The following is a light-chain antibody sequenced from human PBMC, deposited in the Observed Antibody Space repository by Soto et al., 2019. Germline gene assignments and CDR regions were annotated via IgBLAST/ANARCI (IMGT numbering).Light chain of an antibody. CDR3: QKYNNARALT. V-gene: IGKV1-27*01. CDR1: QGISNY. Sequence: DIQMTQSTSSLPASVGDRVTITCRASQGISNYLAWYQQKPGKVPKLLISTASTLQSGVPSRFSGSGSGTDFTLTISSLQPEDVATYYCQKYNNARALTFGGGTKVDIK. J-gene: IGKJ4*01. CDR2: TAS.